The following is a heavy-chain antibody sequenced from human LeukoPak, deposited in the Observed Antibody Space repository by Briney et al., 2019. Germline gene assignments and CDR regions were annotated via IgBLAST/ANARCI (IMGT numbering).Heavy chain of an antibody. CDR1: GGSISSYY. CDR3: ARSGSSYENCFDH. CDR2: IYYSGSI. D-gene: IGHD6-13*01. Sequence: PSETLSLTCTVSGGSISSYYWSWIRQPPGKGLEWIGYIYYSGSINYNPSLKSRVTLSVDTSKNQFSLKLSSVTAADTAVYYCARSGSSYENCFDHWGQGMLVTVSS. J-gene: IGHJ5*02. V-gene: IGHV4-59*01.